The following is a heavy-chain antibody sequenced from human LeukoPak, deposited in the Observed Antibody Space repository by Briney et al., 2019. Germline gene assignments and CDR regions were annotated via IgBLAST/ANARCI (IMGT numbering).Heavy chain of an antibody. Sequence: SETLSPTCTVSSGSISTSNYYWGWVRQPPGKGLEWIGEINHSGSTNYNPSLKSRVTISVDTSKNQFSLKLSSVTAADTAVYYCARGLAYNWNYRFVFDYWGQGTLVTVSS. CDR3: ARGLAYNWNYRFVFDY. V-gene: IGHV4-39*07. CDR2: INHSGST. J-gene: IGHJ4*02. D-gene: IGHD1-7*01. CDR1: SGSISTSNYY.